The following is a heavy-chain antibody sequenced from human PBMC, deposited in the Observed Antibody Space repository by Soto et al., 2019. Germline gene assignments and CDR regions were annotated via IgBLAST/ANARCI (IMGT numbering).Heavy chain of an antibody. CDR2: ISSNGGST. CDR3: ARGEYCSGCSCYYYYYYMDV. V-gene: IGHV3-64*01. J-gene: IGHJ6*03. D-gene: IGHD2-15*01. Sequence: GGSLRLSCAASGFTFSSYAMHWVRQAPGKGLEYVSAISSNGGSTYYANSVKGRFTISRDNSKNTLYLQMGSLRAEDMAVYYCARGEYCSGCSCYYYYYYMDVWGKGTTVTVSS. CDR1: GFTFSSYA.